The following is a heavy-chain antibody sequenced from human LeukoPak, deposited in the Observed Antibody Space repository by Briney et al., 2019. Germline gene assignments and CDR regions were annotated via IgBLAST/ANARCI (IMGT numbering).Heavy chain of an antibody. CDR1: GFIVSNKY. CDR2: IYSDGRT. V-gene: IGHV3-53*01. J-gene: IGHJ4*02. D-gene: IGHD6-19*01. CDR3: AKDRGDIAVAVTFDY. Sequence: GGSLRLSCAASGFIVSNKYMTWVRQAPGKGLEWVSLIYSDGRTYYADSVKGRFTISRDNSKNTLYLQMNSLRAEDTAVYYCAKDRGDIAVAVTFDYWGQGTLVTVSS.